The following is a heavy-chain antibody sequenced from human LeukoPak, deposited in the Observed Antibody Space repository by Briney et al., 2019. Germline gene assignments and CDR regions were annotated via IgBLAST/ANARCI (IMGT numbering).Heavy chain of an antibody. D-gene: IGHD2-2*01. V-gene: IGHV3-33*01. CDR1: GFTFSSYA. Sequence: GGSLRLSCAASGFTFSSYAMHWVRQAPGKGLEWVAVIWYDGSNKYYADSVKGRFTISRDNSKNTLYLQMNSLRAEDTAVYYCARGRSCSSTSCPFSDYWGQGTLVTVSS. J-gene: IGHJ4*02. CDR3: ARGRSCSSTSCPFSDY. CDR2: IWYDGSNK.